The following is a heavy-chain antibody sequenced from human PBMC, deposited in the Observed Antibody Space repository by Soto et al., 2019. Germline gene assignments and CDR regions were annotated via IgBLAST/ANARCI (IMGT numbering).Heavy chain of an antibody. V-gene: IGHV3-21*01. CDR2: ISSSSSYI. D-gene: IGHD3-3*01. CDR3: ARDESPQAEWLLYGRADAYDI. J-gene: IGHJ3*02. Sequence: EVQLVESGGGLVKPGGSLRLYCAASGFTFSSYSMNWVRQAPGKGLEWVSSISSSSSYIYYADSVKGRFTISRYNANNFLSLIMNSLRAEDTAVYYCARDESPQAEWLLYGRADAYDIMGQGTRVTVSS. CDR1: GFTFSSYS.